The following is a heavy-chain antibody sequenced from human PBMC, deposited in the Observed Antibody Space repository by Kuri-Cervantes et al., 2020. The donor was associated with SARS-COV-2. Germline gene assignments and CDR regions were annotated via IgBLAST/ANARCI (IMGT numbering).Heavy chain of an antibody. CDR1: GYTFTSYD. D-gene: IGHD3-10*01. V-gene: IGHV1-8*01. CDR3: ARDVAMVRGVINLYYYYYYGMDV. Sequence: ASVKVSCKASGYTFTSYDINWVRQAPGEGLEWLGWMNPKRGTTGYAQKFQGRVSMTRDTSRGTAYMELSSLRSDDTAVYYCARDVAMVRGVINLYYYYYYGMDVWGQGTTVTVSS. CDR2: MNPKRGTT. J-gene: IGHJ6*02.